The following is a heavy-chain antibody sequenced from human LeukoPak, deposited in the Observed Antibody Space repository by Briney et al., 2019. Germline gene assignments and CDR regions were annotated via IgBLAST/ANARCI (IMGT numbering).Heavy chain of an antibody. CDR2: INHSGST. CDR1: GGSFSGYY. D-gene: IGHD6-19*01. V-gene: IGHV4-34*01. J-gene: IGHJ4*02. CDR3: ASSIAVAGPGYFDY. Sequence: SETLSLTCAVYGGSFSGYYWSWIRQPPGKGLEWIGEINHSGSTNYNPSLKSQVTISVDTSKNQFSLKLSSVTAADTAVYYCASSIAVAGPGYFDYWGQGTLVTVSS.